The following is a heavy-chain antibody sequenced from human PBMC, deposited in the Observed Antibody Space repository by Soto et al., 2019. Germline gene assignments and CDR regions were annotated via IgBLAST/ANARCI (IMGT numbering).Heavy chain of an antibody. CDR1: GGTFSSYA. CDR2: IIPIFGTA. J-gene: IGHJ6*02. D-gene: IGHD3-3*01. CDR3: AKLDFWSGYSDYYYYYYGMDV. V-gene: IGHV1-69*01. Sequence: QVQLVQSGAEVKKPXSXXXVSCKASGGTFSSYAISWVRQAPGQGLEWMXGIIPIFGTANYAQKFQGRVTITAEESTSTAYMELSSLRSEDTAVYYCAKLDFWSGYSDYYYYYYGMDVWGQGTTVTVSS.